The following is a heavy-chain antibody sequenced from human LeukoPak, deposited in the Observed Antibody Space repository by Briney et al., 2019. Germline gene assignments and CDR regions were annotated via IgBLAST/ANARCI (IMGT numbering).Heavy chain of an antibody. CDR2: IYTSGST. J-gene: IGHJ6*03. V-gene: IGHV4-61*02. CDR1: GGSISSGSYY. Sequence: SETLSLTCTVSGGSISSGSYYWSWIRQPAGKGLEWIGRIYTSGSTNYNPSLKSRVTISVDTSKNQFSLKLSSVTAADTAVYYCARDRLTVSGIYYYYYYMDVWGIGTTVTISS. D-gene: IGHD3-16*01. CDR3: ARDRLTVSGIYYYYYYMDV.